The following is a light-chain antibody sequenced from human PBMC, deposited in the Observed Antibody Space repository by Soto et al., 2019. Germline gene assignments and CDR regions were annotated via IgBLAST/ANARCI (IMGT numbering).Light chain of an antibody. J-gene: IGKJ3*01. CDR2: GAS. CDR1: QSIISYY. V-gene: IGKV3-20*01. Sequence: EIVLTQSPGTLSLSPGERATLSCRASQSIISYYLAWYQQKRGQAPRLLIYGASTRAPGFPDRFSGSGSGTDFTLTISRLEPEDFAVYYWQHYGNSPFTFGPGTEVDI. CDR3: QHYGNSPFT.